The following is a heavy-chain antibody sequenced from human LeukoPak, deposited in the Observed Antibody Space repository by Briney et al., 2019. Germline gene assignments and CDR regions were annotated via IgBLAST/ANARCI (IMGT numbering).Heavy chain of an antibody. CDR1: GFTVISNY. CDR3: ARVFRAEYSSSPAAFDI. Sequence: GGSLRLSCAASGFTVISNYMSWVRQAPGKGLEWVSLIYSGGSTYYADSVRGRFTISRDNAKNSLYLQMNSLRAEDTAVYYCARVFRAEYSSSPAAFDIWGQGTMVTVSS. CDR2: IYSGGST. V-gene: IGHV3-53*01. J-gene: IGHJ3*02. D-gene: IGHD6-6*01.